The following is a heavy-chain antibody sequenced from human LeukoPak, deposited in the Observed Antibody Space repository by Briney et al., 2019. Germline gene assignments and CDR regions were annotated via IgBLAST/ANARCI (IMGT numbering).Heavy chain of an antibody. CDR2: ISSSSSYI. J-gene: IGHJ4*02. V-gene: IGHV3-21*01. CDR3: ARGYSSGWYDY. CDR1: GFTSSSYS. Sequence: GGSLRLSCAASGFTSSSYSMNWVRQAPGKGLEWVSSISSSSSYIYYADSVKGRFTISRDNAKNSLYLQMNSLRAEDTAVYYCARGYSSGWYDYWGQGTLVTVSS. D-gene: IGHD6-19*01.